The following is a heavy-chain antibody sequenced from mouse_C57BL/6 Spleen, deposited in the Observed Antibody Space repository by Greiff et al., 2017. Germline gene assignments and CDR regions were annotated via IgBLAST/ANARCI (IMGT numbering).Heavy chain of an antibody. J-gene: IGHJ2*01. D-gene: IGHD4-1*01. Sequence: VQVVESGPGLVQPSQSLSITCTVSGFSLTSYGVHWVRQPPGKGLEWLGVIWSGGSTDYNAAFISRLSISKDNSKSQVFFKMNSLQADDTAIYYCAKANWDGDYFDYWGQGTTLTVSS. CDR2: IWSGGST. CDR3: AKANWDGDYFDY. CDR1: GFSLTSYG. V-gene: IGHV2-4*01.